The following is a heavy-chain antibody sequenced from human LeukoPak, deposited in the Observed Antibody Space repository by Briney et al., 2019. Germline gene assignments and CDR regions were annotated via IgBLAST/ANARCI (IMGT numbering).Heavy chain of an antibody. V-gene: IGHV4-34*01. CDR3: ARVLGWGSYWSYYYMDV. CDR1: GGSFSGYY. J-gene: IGHJ6*03. CDR2: INHSGST. Sequence: SETLSLTCAVYGGSFSGYYWSWIRQPPGKGLEWMGEINHSGSTNYNPSLKSRVTISVDTSKNQFPLKLSSVTAADTAVYYCARVLGWGSYWSYYYMDVWGKGTTVTVSS. D-gene: IGHD3-10*01.